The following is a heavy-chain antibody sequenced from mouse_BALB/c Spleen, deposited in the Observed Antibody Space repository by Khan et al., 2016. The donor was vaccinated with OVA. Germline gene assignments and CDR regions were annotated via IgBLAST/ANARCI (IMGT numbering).Heavy chain of an antibody. V-gene: IGHV2-9*02. CDR2: IWAGGYT. J-gene: IGHJ2*01. CDR3: ARLEDI. Sequence: QVQLKQSGPGLVAPSQSLSITCTVSGFSLTSYGVPWVRQPPGKGLEWLGVIWAGGYTRYNSALLSRLSISIYNPKSQVILKMNMQQTDDTAMYYCARLEDIGGQGTTLTVSS. CDR1: GFSLTSYG. D-gene: IGHD1-3*01.